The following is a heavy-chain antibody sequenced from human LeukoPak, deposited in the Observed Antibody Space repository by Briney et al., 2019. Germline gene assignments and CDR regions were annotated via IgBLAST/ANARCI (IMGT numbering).Heavy chain of an antibody. V-gene: IGHV3-11*06. D-gene: IGHD1-1*01. CDR1: GGSISSSS. Sequence: LSLTCTVSGGSISSSSYYWGWIRQPPGKGLEWIAYIGIDSGNTKYADSVRGRFTISADKTKNSLYLQMNSLRVDDTAVYYCARDHNYAFDNWGQGTLVSVAS. CDR3: ARDHNYAFDN. J-gene: IGHJ4*02. CDR2: IGIDSGNT.